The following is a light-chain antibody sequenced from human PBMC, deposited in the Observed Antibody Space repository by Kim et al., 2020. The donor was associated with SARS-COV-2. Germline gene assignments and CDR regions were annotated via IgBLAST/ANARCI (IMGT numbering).Light chain of an antibody. V-gene: IGKV3-20*01. J-gene: IGKJ3*01. CDR2: GAS. Sequence: EVVLTQSPDTLSLSPGEGATLSCRASETVRSNYVAWFQQKPGQAPRLLIYGASRRATGIPDRFSGSGSGTDFTLTISRLEPEDYAFYHCQQYDMSTGFTFGPGTKVDIK. CDR3: QQYDMSTGFT. CDR1: ETVRSNY.